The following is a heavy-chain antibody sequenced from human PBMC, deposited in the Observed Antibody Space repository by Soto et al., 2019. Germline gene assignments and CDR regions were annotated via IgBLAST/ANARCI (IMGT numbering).Heavy chain of an antibody. V-gene: IGHV4-61*01. CDR3: ARDGYSSSSDYYYYGMDV. J-gene: IGHJ6*02. Sequence: PSETLSLTCTVSGGSVSSGSYYWSWIRQPPGKGLEWIGYIYYSGSTNYNPSLKSRVTISVDTSKNQFSLKLSSVTAADTAVYYCARDGYSSSSDYYYYGMDVWGQGTTVTVSS. CDR1: GGSVSSGSYY. CDR2: IYYSGST. D-gene: IGHD6-6*01.